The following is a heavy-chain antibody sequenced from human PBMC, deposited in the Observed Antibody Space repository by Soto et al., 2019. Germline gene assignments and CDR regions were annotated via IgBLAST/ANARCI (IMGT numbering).Heavy chain of an antibody. CDR1: GGTFSSYA. D-gene: IGHD5-12*01. Sequence: RASVKVSCKASGGTFSSYAISWVRQAPGQGLEWMGGIIPIFGTANYAQKFQGRVTITADKSTSTAYMELSSLRSEDTAVYYCARDRDIVATIKSTGFYYGMDVWGQGTTVTVSS. V-gene: IGHV1-69*06. CDR3: ARDRDIVATIKSTGFYYGMDV. J-gene: IGHJ6*02. CDR2: IIPIFGTA.